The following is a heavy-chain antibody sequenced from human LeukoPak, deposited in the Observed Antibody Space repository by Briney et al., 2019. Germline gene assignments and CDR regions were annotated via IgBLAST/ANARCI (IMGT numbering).Heavy chain of an antibody. J-gene: IGHJ4*02. Sequence: GGSLRLSCAASGFTFSSYGMSWVRQAPGKGLEWVSGISGSGGSTYYADSVKGRFTISRDNSKNTLYLRMNSLRAEDTAVYYCAKTRGSGPFDYWGQGTLVTVSS. CDR1: GFTFSSYG. CDR2: ISGSGGST. D-gene: IGHD3-10*01. V-gene: IGHV3-23*01. CDR3: AKTRGSGPFDY.